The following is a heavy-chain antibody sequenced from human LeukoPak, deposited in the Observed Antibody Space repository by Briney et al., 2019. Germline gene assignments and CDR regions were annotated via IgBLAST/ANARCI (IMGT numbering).Heavy chain of an antibody. J-gene: IGHJ4*02. Sequence: GGSLRLSCAASGFTFSSYWMHWVRHAPGKGLVWVSRINSDGSSTSYADSVKGRFTISRDNSKNTLYLQMNSLRAEDTAVYYCARDESITFGGVIVMLDYFDYWGQGTLVTVSS. CDR2: INSDGSST. CDR3: ARDESITFGGVIVMLDYFDY. CDR1: GFTFSSYW. V-gene: IGHV3-74*01. D-gene: IGHD3-16*02.